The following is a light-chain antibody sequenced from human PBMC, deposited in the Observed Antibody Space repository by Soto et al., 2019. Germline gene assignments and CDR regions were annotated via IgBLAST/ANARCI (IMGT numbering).Light chain of an antibody. CDR2: AAS. V-gene: IGKV1-39*01. J-gene: IGKJ2*01. Sequence: TQSPATLSVSPGERATLSCRASQSVSINLAWYQQKPGNAPKLLIHAASSLQSGVPSRFSGSGSGTYFTLTISSLQSEDFATYYCQQSYSILYTFGQGTTLEIK. CDR1: QSVSIN. CDR3: QQSYSILYT.